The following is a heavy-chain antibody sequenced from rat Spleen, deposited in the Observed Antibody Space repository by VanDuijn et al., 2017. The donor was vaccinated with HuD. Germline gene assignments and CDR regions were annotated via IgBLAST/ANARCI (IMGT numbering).Heavy chain of an antibody. Sequence: EVQLVESGGGLVQPGRSLKLSCAASGFTFSSFAMAWVRQAPKKGLEWIATITSGGSYTYYPDSVKGRFTISRDNAKTTLYLQMDSLRSEDTATYYCARNGVWSFDYWGQGVMVTVSS. D-gene: IGHD4-3*01. CDR1: GFTFSSFA. J-gene: IGHJ2*01. CDR3: ARNGVWSFDY. CDR2: ITSGGSYT. V-gene: IGHV5S13*01.